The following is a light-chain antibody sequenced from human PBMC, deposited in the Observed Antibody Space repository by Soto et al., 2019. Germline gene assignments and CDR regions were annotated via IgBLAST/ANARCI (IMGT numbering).Light chain of an antibody. CDR2: AAS. CDR1: QGIRNN. J-gene: IGKJ3*01. CDR3: QKYFSVPFT. Sequence: DIQMTQSPSSLSASAGDRVTITCRASQGIRNNLAWYQQKPGEVPKLLIYAASTLQSGVPSRFSGSGSGTDFTLTISSPQPEDVATYYCQKYFSVPFTFGPGTKVVIK. V-gene: IGKV1-27*01.